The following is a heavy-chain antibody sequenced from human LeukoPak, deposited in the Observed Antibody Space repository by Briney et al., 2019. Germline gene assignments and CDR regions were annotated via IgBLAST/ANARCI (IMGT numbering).Heavy chain of an antibody. Sequence: GGSLRLSCTASGFTFGDYAMSWVRQAPGKGLEWVGRIKSKTDGGTTDYAAPVKGRFTISRDDSKNTLYLQMNSLKTEDTAVYYCTTTTWGGVIPFDYWGQGTLVTVSS. D-gene: IGHD3-16*02. V-gene: IGHV3-15*01. CDR1: GFTFGDYA. CDR3: TTTTWGGVIPFDY. CDR2: IKSKTDGGTT. J-gene: IGHJ4*02.